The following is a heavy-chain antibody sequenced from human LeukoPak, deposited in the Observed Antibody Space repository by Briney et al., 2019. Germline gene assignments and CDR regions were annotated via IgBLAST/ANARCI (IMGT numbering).Heavy chain of an antibody. Sequence: GGSLRLSCAASGFTFSSYWMSWVRQAPGKGLEWVANIKQDGSEKYYVDSVKGRFTISRDNAKNSLYLQMNSLRAEDTAVYYCARGAGSGWYDWFRYWGQGTLVTVSS. CDR3: ARGAGSGWYDWFRY. V-gene: IGHV3-7*01. J-gene: IGHJ4*02. D-gene: IGHD6-19*01. CDR1: GFTFSSYW. CDR2: IKQDGSEK.